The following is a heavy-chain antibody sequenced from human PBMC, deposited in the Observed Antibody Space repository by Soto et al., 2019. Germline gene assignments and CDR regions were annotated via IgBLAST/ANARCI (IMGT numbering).Heavy chain of an antibody. J-gene: IGHJ5*02. CDR2: IYYSGST. CDR3: ARLLRAKNWFDP. V-gene: IGHV4-39*01. CDR1: GGSISSSSYY. Sequence: SETLSLTCTVSGGSISSSSYYWGWIRQPPGKGLEWIGSIYYSGSTYYNPSLKSRFTISVDTSKNQFSLKLSSVTAADTAVYYCARLLRAKNWFDPWGQGTLVTVSS.